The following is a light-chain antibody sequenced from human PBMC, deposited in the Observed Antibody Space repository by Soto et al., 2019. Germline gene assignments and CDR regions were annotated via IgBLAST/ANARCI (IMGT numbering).Light chain of an antibody. V-gene: IGKV1-27*01. Sequence: DIQMTQSPSSLSASVGDRVTITCRASQGISNYLAWYQQKPGKVPKLLIYAASTLQSGVPSRFSGSGSGTDFTLTITSLQPEDVAAYYCQKYNSAPFGQGTKLEIK. CDR1: QGISNY. CDR3: QKYNSAP. J-gene: IGKJ2*01. CDR2: AAS.